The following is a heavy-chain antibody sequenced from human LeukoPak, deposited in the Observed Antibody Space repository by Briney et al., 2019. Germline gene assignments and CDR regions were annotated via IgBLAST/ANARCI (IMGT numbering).Heavy chain of an antibody. CDR2: INPNSGGT. V-gene: IGHV1-2*02. CDR1: GHTFTGYY. J-gene: IGHJ6*03. Sequence: GASVKVSCKASGHTFTGYYMHWVRQAPGQGLEWMGWINPNSGGTNYAQKFQGRVTMTRDTSISTAYMELSRLRSDDTAVYYCARDSSSWGGYYYYYYMDVWGKGTTVTVSS. CDR3: ARDSSSWGGYYYYYYMDV. D-gene: IGHD6-6*01.